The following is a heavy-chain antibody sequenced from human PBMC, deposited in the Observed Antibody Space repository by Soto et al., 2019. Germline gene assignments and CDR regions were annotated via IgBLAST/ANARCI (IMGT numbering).Heavy chain of an antibody. CDR3: AIASYDILTGQKRYFDF. CDR2: ISWDGGIT. CDR1: GFSFEDYT. J-gene: IGHJ4*02. D-gene: IGHD3-9*01. V-gene: IGHV3-43*01. Sequence: GGSLRLSCAASGFSFEDYTMHWVRQGPGKGPEWISLISWDGGITDYSDSVKGRFISSRDNSKNSLFLEMNSLTSEDAAMYFCAIASYDILTGQKRYFDFWGQGTLVTVSS.